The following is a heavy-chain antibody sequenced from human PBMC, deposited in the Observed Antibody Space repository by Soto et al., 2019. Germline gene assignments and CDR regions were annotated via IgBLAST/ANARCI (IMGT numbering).Heavy chain of an antibody. Sequence: SETLSLTCALYGGSFSGYYWSWIRQPPGKGLEWIGRTNYNPSTNYNPSLKSRVTISVDTSRNQFSLKLSSVTAADTAVYYCARQMYGDNVFDYWGQGPLVTVST. CDR2: TNYNPST. CDR3: ARQMYGDNVFDY. D-gene: IGHD4-17*01. J-gene: IGHJ4*02. V-gene: IGHV4-34*01. CDR1: GGSFSGYY.